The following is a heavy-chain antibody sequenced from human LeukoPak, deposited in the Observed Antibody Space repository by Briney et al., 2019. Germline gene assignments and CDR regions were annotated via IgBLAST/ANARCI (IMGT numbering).Heavy chain of an antibody. CDR3: ARGTGFLEWLFFEVDAFDI. J-gene: IGHJ3*02. D-gene: IGHD3-3*01. Sequence: PGGSLRLSCAASGFTFSSYSMNWVRQAPGKGLEWVASISSSSSYIYYADSVKGRFTISRDNAKNSLYLQMNSLSAEDTPVYYCARGTGFLEWLFFEVDAFDIWGQGTMVTVSS. CDR2: ISSSSSYI. V-gene: IGHV3-21*01. CDR1: GFTFSSYS.